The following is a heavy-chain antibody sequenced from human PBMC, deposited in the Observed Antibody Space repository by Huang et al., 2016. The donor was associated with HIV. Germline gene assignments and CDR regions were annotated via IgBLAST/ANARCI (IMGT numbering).Heavy chain of an antibody. D-gene: IGHD2-21*02. V-gene: IGHV3-30*02. Sequence: QEQLVESGGGVVQPGGSLRLSCATSGFSFSHYGLHWVRPAPGKGMEWVAFLRFDGGNKHYADSAKGRFTISRENSKKMLFLEMNSLRGDDTAFYYCATDLGGYSFDYWGQGALVSVSS. CDR2: LRFDGGNK. CDR3: ATDLGGYSFDY. J-gene: IGHJ4*02. CDR1: GFSFSHYG.